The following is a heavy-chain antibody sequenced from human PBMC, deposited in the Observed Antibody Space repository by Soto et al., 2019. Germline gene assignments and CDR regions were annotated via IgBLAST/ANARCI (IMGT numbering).Heavy chain of an antibody. V-gene: IGHV4-31*03. CDR3: ATLKADEKALNY. CDR1: GGSISSGGYY. Sequence: QVQLQESGPGLVKPSQTLSLTCTVSGGSISSGGYYWSWIRQHPGKGLEWIGYIYYSGSTYYNPSLKSRVTISIDTSKNHFYLKLNSVTAADTAVYYCATLKADEKALNYWGQGTLVTVSS. D-gene: IGHD6-19*01. CDR2: IYYSGST. J-gene: IGHJ4*02.